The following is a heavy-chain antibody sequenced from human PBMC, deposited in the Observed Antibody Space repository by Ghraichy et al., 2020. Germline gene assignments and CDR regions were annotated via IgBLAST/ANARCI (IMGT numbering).Heavy chain of an antibody. V-gene: IGHV1-69*13. CDR2: IIPIFGTA. J-gene: IGHJ4*02. CDR1: GGTFSSYA. D-gene: IGHD4-17*01. CDR3: ARDLTTTVTIGY. Sequence: SVKVSCKASGGTFSSYAISWVRQAPGQGLEWMGGIIPIFGTANYAQKFQGRVTITADESTSTAYMELSSLRSEDTAVYYCARDLTTTVTIGYWGQGTLVTVSS.